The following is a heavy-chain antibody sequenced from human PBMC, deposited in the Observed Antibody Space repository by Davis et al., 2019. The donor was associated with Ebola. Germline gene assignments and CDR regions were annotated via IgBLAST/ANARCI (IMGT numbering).Heavy chain of an antibody. CDR1: GFTFTSFA. V-gene: IGHV3-23*01. CDR2: ISGGGGST. CDR3: AKDALYTLPPNWFDP. Sequence: PGGSLRLSCVASGFTFTSFAMSWVRQAPGKGLEWVSGISGGGGSTNYADSVKGRFTISRDRSKNTLYLQMNSLRAEDTAVYYCAKDALYTLPPNWFDPWGQGTLVTVSS. D-gene: IGHD2-2*02. J-gene: IGHJ5*02.